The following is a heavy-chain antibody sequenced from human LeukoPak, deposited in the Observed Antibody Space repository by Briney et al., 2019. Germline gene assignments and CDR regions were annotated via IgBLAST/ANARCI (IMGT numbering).Heavy chain of an antibody. Sequence: GGSLRLSCAASGFTFSSYSMNWVRQAPGKGLEWVSSISSSSSYIYYADSVKGRFTISRDNAKNSLYLQMSSLRAEDTAVYYCASSFISYDSSGYYEIGYWGQGTLVTVSS. CDR3: ASSFISYDSSGYYEIGY. CDR2: ISSSSSYI. J-gene: IGHJ4*02. D-gene: IGHD3-22*01. CDR1: GFTFSSYS. V-gene: IGHV3-21*01.